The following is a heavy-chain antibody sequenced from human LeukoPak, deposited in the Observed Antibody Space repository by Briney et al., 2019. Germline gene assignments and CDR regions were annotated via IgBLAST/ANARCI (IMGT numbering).Heavy chain of an antibody. CDR1: GFTLTDYG. J-gene: IGHJ4*02. CDR3: ARSYGGSSSGVGDHFDY. Sequence: GGSLRLSCAASGFTLTDYGMHWVRQAPGKGLEWVANILNDGSNKYYSDSVKGRFTISRDTSKNTLYLQMNGLRAEDTAVYYCARSYGGSSSGVGDHFDYWGQGTLVTVPS. CDR2: ILNDGSNK. D-gene: IGHD6-6*01. V-gene: IGHV3-33*01.